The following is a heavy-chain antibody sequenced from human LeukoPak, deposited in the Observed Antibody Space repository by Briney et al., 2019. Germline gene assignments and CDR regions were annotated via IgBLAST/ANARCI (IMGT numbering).Heavy chain of an antibody. CDR1: GGSISSYY. CDR3: ARGIPDCGGDCYDY. Sequence: PSETLSLTCTVSGGSISSYYWSWIRQPPGKGLEWIGYIYYSGSTNYNPSLKSRVTISVDTSKNQFSLKLSSVTAADTAVYYCARGIPDCGGDCYDYWGQGTLVTVSS. CDR2: IYYSGST. D-gene: IGHD2-21*01. J-gene: IGHJ4*02. V-gene: IGHV4-59*01.